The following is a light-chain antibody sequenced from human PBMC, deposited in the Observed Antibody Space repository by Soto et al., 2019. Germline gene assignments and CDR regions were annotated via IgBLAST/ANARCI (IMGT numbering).Light chain of an antibody. V-gene: IGKV3-15*01. J-gene: IGKJ1*01. Sequence: EIVMTQSPATLSGSPGERATLSCRASQSVSSNLAWYQQKPGQAPRLLIYGASTRATGIPARFSGSGSGTEFTLTISSLQSEDFATYYCQQYNSFPWTFGLGTKVDIK. CDR1: QSVSSN. CDR2: GAS. CDR3: QQYNSFPWT.